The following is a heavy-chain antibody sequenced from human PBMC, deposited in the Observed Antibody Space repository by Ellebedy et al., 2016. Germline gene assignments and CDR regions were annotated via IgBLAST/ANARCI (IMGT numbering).Heavy chain of an antibody. CDR2: MNGDGSTI. Sequence: GESLKISXAASGFTFSNTWMKFLPQAPGEGLVWVSRMNGDGSTINYADSVKGRFTISRDNAKNTLYLQMNILRAEDTAVYCCGTADSYRFDYWGLGTLVTVS. J-gene: IGHJ4*02. CDR3: GTADSYRFDY. V-gene: IGHV3-74*01. D-gene: IGHD2-2*02. CDR1: GFTFSNTW.